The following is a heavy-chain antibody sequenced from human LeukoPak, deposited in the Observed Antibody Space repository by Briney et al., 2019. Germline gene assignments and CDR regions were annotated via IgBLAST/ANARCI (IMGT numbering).Heavy chain of an antibody. Sequence: GGSLRLSCEASGFTFSDYYMSWIRQAPGKGLGWVSHIKGSGPTTYYADSVKGRFTISRDNAKNSLYLQMNSLRAEDTAVYYCARILFGYSRSWWIMDVWGKGTTVTVSS. CDR1: GFTFSDYY. V-gene: IGHV3-11*04. CDR2: IKGSGPTT. J-gene: IGHJ6*03. D-gene: IGHD6-13*01. CDR3: ARILFGYSRSWWIMDV.